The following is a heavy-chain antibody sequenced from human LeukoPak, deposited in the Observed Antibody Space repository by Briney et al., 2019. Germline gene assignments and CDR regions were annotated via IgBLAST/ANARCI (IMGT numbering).Heavy chain of an antibody. CDR2: ISSSSSYI. Sequence: PGGSLRLSCAASGFTFSSYSMNWVRQAPGKGLEWVSSISSSSSYIYYADSVKGRFTISRDNAKNSLYLQMNSLRAEDTAVYYCALTYYYDSSGYYYFDYWGQGTLVTVSS. J-gene: IGHJ4*02. D-gene: IGHD3-22*01. CDR1: GFTFSSYS. V-gene: IGHV3-21*04. CDR3: ALTYYYDSSGYYYFDY.